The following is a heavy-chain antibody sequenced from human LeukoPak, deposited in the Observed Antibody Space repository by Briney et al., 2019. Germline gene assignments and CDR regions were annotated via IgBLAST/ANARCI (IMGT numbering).Heavy chain of an antibody. CDR3: ARSLMSSSCPDY. CDR2: MNPNSGNT. V-gene: IGHV1-8*01. Sequence: ASVKVSRKASGYTFTSYDINWVRQATGQGLEWMGWMNPNSGNTGYAQKFQGRVTMTRNTSISTAYMELSSLRSEDTAVYYCARSLMSSSCPDYWGQGTLVTVSS. D-gene: IGHD6-13*01. J-gene: IGHJ4*02. CDR1: GYTFTSYD.